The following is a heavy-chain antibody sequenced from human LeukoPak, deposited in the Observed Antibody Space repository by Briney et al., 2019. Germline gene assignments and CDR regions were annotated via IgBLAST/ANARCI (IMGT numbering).Heavy chain of an antibody. D-gene: IGHD3-22*01. Sequence: GGSLRLSCAASRFTFSSYWMSWVRQAPGKGLEWVSAISGSGGSTYYADSVKGRFTISRDNSKNTLYLQMNSLRAEDTAVYYCAKDEGTTDFKYYYDSSGYYFGGQGTLVTVSS. CDR2: ISGSGGST. V-gene: IGHV3-23*01. J-gene: IGHJ4*02. CDR1: RFTFSSYW. CDR3: AKDEGTTDFKYYYDSSGYYF.